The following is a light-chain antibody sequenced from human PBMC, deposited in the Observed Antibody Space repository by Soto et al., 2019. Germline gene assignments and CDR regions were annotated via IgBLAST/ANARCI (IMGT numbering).Light chain of an antibody. CDR2: DAS. CDR1: QSVSSN. V-gene: IGKV3-11*01. Sequence: LLTQSPGTLSLSPGERATLSCRASQSVSSNHLAWYQQEPGQAPRLLIYDASYRATGIPARFIGSGSGTDSTLTISSLEPEDFAVYYCQQRQYWPPITFGQGTRLEIK. J-gene: IGKJ5*01. CDR3: QQRQYWPPIT.